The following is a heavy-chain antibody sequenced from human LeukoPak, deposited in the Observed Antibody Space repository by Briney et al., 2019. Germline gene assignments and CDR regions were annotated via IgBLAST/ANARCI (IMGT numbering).Heavy chain of an antibody. V-gene: IGHV4-31*03. CDR3: ARDKYGSVSDYYYYYGMDV. CDR2: IYYSGST. J-gene: IGHJ6*02. CDR1: GGSISSGGYY. D-gene: IGHD3-10*01. Sequence: PSETLSLTCTVSGGSISSGGYYWSWIRQHPGKGLEWIGYIYYSGSTYYNPSLKSRVTISVDTSKNQFSLKLSSVTAADTAVYYCARDKYGSVSDYYYYYGMDVWGQGTTVTVSS.